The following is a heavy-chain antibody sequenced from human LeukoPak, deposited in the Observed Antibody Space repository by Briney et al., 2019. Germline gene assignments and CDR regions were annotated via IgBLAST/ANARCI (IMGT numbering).Heavy chain of an antibody. V-gene: IGHV1-18*01. D-gene: IGHD3-16*02. CDR3: AGGITFGGVIATYTDY. CDR2: ISAYNGNT. CDR1: GYTFTSYG. J-gene: IGHJ4*02. Sequence: ASVKVSCKASGYTFTSYGISWVRQAPGQGLEWMGWISAYNGNTNYAQKLQGRVTMTTDTSTSTAYMELRSLRSDDTAVYYCAGGITFGGVIATYTDYWGQGTLVTVSS.